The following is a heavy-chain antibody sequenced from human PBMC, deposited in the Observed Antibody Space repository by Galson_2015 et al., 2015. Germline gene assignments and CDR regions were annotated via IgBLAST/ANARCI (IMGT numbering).Heavy chain of an antibody. CDR2: IKQGEREK. Sequence: SLRLSCAASGLTFGSYGMTWVRQAPGKGLEWSANIKQGEREKYYVDSVKCRFTISRDNAKNSLYLQMNGLRAEDTAVYYCTRVGASGSYFRTSDWLDPWGQGTLVTVSS. CDR3: TRVGASGSYFRTSDWLDP. D-gene: IGHD3-10*01. CDR1: GLTFGSYG. V-gene: IGHV3-7*03. J-gene: IGHJ5*02.